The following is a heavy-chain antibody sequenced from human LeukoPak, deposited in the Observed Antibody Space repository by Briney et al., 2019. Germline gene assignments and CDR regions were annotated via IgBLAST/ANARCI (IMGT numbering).Heavy chain of an antibody. V-gene: IGHV3-9*01. J-gene: IGHJ4*02. CDR1: RFTFDDYA. CDR2: INWNSGII. D-gene: IGHD2-8*02. CDR3: AKDMGYSGGAGIDY. Sequence: PGGSLRLSCAASRFTFDDYAMHWVRQAPGKGLEWVSGINWNSGIIGYADSVKGRFTISRDNAKNSLYLQMNSLRAEDTALYYCAKDMGYSGGAGIDYWGQGTLVTVSS.